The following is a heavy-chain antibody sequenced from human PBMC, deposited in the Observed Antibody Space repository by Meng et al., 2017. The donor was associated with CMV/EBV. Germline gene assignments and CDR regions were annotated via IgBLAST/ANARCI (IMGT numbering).Heavy chain of an antibody. CDR1: GGSFSGYY. CDR2: INHSGST. V-gene: IGHV4-34*01. Sequence: QVQLQQWGAGLLKPSETLSLTCAVYGGSFSGYYWSWIRQPPGKGLEWIGEINHSGSTNYNPSLKSRVTISVDTSKNQFSLKLSSVTAADTAVYYCARGVGGWFDPWGHGTLVTVSS. D-gene: IGHD1-26*01. CDR3: ARGVGGWFDP. J-gene: IGHJ5*02.